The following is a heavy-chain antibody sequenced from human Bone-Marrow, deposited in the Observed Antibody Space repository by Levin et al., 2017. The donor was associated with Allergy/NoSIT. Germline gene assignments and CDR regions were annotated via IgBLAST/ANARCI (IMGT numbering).Heavy chain of an antibody. CDR2: IWYDGSDK. Sequence: GGSLRLSCKASGFPFRSHAMHWVRHFPGKGLEWVAVIWYDGSDKYYVDSVKGRFTISRDTSKNILYLQMDSLRLEDTAVYYCAKGRVAGQSYFDLWGQGVLVTVSS. J-gene: IGHJ4*02. V-gene: IGHV3-33*03. D-gene: IGHD6-19*01. CDR3: AKGRVAGQSYFDL. CDR1: GFPFRSHA.